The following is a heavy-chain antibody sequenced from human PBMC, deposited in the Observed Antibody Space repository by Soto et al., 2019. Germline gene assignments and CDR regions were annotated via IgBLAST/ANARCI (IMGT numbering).Heavy chain of an antibody. CDR1: GGSISSGDYY. J-gene: IGHJ4*02. CDR2: VYYSGVT. Sequence: QVQLQESGPGLVKPSQTLSLTCTVSGGSISSGDYYWSWIRQPPGKGLEWIGYVYYSGVTYYNPSLKRRLTISLDTSKTQFSLKLGSVTAADTAVYFCARQQADFVGGQYFFDYCSQGTLVTVSS. CDR3: ARQQADFVGGQYFFDY. V-gene: IGHV4-30-4*08. D-gene: IGHD3-3*01.